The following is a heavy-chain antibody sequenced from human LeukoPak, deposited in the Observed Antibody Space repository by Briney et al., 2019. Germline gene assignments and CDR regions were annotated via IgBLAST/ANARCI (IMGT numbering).Heavy chain of an antibody. CDR1: GYSFTSNG. Sequence: GASVNVSCKASGYSFTSNGISWVRQAAGQGLEWMGWISAYNGNTNYAQKLQGRVTMTTDTSTSTAYMELRSLRSDDTAVYYCARGIRPYCSSTSCYLVSGMNYYYYMDVWGKGTTVTVSS. V-gene: IGHV1-18*01. D-gene: IGHD2-2*01. CDR3: ARGIRPYCSSTSCYLVSGMNYYYYMDV. CDR2: ISAYNGNT. J-gene: IGHJ6*03.